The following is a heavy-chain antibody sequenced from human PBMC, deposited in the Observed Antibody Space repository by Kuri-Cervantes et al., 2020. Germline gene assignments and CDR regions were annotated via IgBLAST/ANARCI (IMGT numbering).Heavy chain of an antibody. V-gene: IGHV4-39*07. CDR3: ATQRRGTTT. CDR2: IYYSGST. Sequence: SQTLSLTCAASGFTFSSYSMNWVRQAPGKGLEWIGSIYYSGSTYYNPSLKSRVTISVDTSKNQFSLKLSSVTAADTAVYYCATQRRGTTTWGQGTLVTVSS. D-gene: IGHD1-1*01. CDR1: GFTFSSYS. J-gene: IGHJ4*02.